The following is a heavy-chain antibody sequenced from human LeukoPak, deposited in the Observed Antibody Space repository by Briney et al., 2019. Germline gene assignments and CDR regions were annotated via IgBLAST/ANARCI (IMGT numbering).Heavy chain of an antibody. CDR3: ARLSGYGLHYYYHMDV. V-gene: IGHV4-39*07. CDR2: IYYSGNT. J-gene: IGHJ6*03. CDR1: GGSISSSSYY. D-gene: IGHD5-12*01. Sequence: SETLSLACTVSGGSISSSSYYWGWIRQPPGKGLEWIGSIYYSGNTYYNPSLNSRVTISVDTSKNQFSLKLSSVTAADTAVYYCARLSGYGLHYYYHMDVWGKGTTVTVSS.